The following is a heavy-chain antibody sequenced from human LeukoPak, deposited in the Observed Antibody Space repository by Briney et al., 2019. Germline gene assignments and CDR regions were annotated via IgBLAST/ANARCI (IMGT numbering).Heavy chain of an antibody. CDR1: GFTFSSYA. J-gene: IGHJ4*02. Sequence: GGSLRLSCAASGFTFSSYAMHWVRQAPGKGLEWVAVISYDGSNKYYADSVKGRFTISRDNAKNSLYLQMNSLRAEDTAVYYCARDRFTYYDFWSGLLSAFDYWGQGTLVTVSS. V-gene: IGHV3-30*04. D-gene: IGHD3-3*01. CDR2: ISYDGSNK. CDR3: ARDRFTYYDFWSGLLSAFDY.